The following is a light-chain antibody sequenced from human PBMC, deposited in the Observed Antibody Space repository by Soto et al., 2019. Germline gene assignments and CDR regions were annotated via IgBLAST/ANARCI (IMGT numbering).Light chain of an antibody. Sequence: DIQMTQSPSTLSGSVGXRVTITCRASQTISSWLAWYQQKPGKAPKLLIYKASTLKSGVPSRFSGSGSGTEFTLTISSLQPDDFATYYCQHYNSYSEAFRQGTKVDIK. CDR3: QHYNSYSEA. CDR1: QTISSW. V-gene: IGKV1-5*03. CDR2: KAS. J-gene: IGKJ1*01.